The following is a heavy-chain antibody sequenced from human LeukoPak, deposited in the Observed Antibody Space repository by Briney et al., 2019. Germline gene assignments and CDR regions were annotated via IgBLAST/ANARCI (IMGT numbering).Heavy chain of an antibody. J-gene: IGHJ6*02. D-gene: IGHD2-2*01. CDR3: AGTVVPAAYGMDV. CDR2: IIPILGIA. V-gene: IGHV1-69*04. Sequence: SVNVSCKATGGTFSSYAISWVRQAPGQGLEWMGRIIPILGIANYAQKFQGRVTITADKSTSTAYMELSSLRSEDTAVYYCAGTVVPAAYGMDVWGQGTTVTVSS. CDR1: GGTFSSYA.